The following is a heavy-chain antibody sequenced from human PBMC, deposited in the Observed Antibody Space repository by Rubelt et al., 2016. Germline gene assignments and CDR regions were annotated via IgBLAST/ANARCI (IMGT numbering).Heavy chain of an antibody. CDR3: ARHRDCSSTSCYGAPVYGMDV. V-gene: IGHV5-51*01. Sequence: QMPGKGLQWMGIIYPGDSDTRYSPSFQGQVTISTDNSINTAYLQWSSLKASDTAMYYCARHRDCSSTSCYGAPVYGMDVWGQGTTVTVSS. D-gene: IGHD2-2*01. J-gene: IGHJ6*02. CDR2: IYPGDSDT.